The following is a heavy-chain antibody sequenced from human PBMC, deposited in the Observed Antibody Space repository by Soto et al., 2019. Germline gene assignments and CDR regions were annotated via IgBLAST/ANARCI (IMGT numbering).Heavy chain of an antibody. V-gene: IGHV5-10-1*01. CDR1: GYSFTSYW. Sequence: HGESLKISCKGSGYSFTSYWISWVRQMPGKGLEWMGRIDPSDSYTNYSPSFQGHVTISADKSISTAYLQWSSLKASDTAMYYCVRVPIGHSDDSGYSDSWGQGTQVTVSS. D-gene: IGHD3-22*01. J-gene: IGHJ5*01. CDR3: VRVPIGHSDDSGYSDS. CDR2: IDPSDSYT.